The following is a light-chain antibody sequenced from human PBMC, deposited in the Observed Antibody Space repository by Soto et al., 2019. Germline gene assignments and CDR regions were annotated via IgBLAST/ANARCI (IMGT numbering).Light chain of an antibody. CDR1: SSDVGGYNY. Sequence: QSALTQPASVSGSPGQSITISCTGTSSDVGGYNYVSWYQQHPGKAPKLMIYEVSNRPSGVSNRFSGSKSGNTASLTISRLQAEYEADYYCSSYTSSSTYVFGTGTKLTVL. CDR2: EVS. J-gene: IGLJ1*01. CDR3: SSYTSSSTYV. V-gene: IGLV2-14*01.